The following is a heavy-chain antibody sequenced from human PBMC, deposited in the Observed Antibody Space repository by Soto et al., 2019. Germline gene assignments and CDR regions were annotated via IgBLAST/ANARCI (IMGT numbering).Heavy chain of an antibody. J-gene: IGHJ6*02. CDR1: GFTFSSYT. D-gene: IGHD6-13*01. CDR2: ITSSSSTI. Sequence: VQLVESGGGLVQPGGSLRLSCAASGFTFSSYTMNWVRQAPGKGLEWVSYITSSSSTIYYADSVKGRFTISRDTAKSSLYLQMNSLRDEDTAVYYCARDRSSYYGMDVWGHGTTVTVSS. V-gene: IGHV3-48*02. CDR3: ARDRSSYYGMDV.